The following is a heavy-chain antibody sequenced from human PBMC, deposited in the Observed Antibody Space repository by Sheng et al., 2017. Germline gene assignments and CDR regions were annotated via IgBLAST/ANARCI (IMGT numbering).Heavy chain of an antibody. CDR1: GGSFSGYY. J-gene: IGHJ4*02. CDR2: INHSGST. CDR3: ARGQRTTVKRGIFDY. Sequence: QVQLQQWGAGLLKPSETLSLTCAVYGGSFSGYYWSWIRQPPGKGLEWIGEINHSGSTNYNPSLKSRVTISVDTSKNQFSLKLSSVTAADTAVYYCARGQRTTVKRGIFDYWGQGTLVTVSS. V-gene: IGHV4-34*01. D-gene: IGHD4-17*01.